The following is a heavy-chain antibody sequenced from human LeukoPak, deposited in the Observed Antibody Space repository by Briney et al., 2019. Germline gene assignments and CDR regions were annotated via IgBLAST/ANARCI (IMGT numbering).Heavy chain of an antibody. D-gene: IGHD3-10*01. J-gene: IGHJ3*02. CDR2: ISSSSSTI. V-gene: IGHV3-48*01. CDR3: ARVGHHDAFDI. CDR1: GFTFSSYS. Sequence: GGSLXLSCAASGFTFSSYSMNWVRQAPGKGLEWVSYISSSSSTIYYADSVKGRFTISRDNAKNSLYLQMNSLRAEDTAVYYCARVGHHDAFDIWGQGTMVTVSS.